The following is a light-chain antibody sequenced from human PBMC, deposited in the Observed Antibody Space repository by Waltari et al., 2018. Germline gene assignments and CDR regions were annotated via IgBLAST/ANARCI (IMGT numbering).Light chain of an antibody. CDR3: QQYYSTPPT. CDR2: WAS. J-gene: IGKJ4*01. Sequence: DIVMTQSPDPLAVSLGERPPINCKPSQSVLYSSNNKNYLAWYQQKPGQPPKLLIYWASTRESGVPDRFSGSGSGTDFTLTISSLQAEDVAVYYCQQYYSTPPTFGGGTKVEIK. V-gene: IGKV4-1*01. CDR1: QSVLYSSNNKNY.